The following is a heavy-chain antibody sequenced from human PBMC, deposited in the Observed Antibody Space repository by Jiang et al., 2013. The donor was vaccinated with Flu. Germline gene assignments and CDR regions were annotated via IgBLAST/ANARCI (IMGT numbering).Heavy chain of an antibody. CDR1: GYTFTSYG. Sequence: SVKVSCKASGYTFTSYGISWVRQAPGQGLEWMGWISAYNGNTNYAQKLQGRVTMTTDTSTSTAYMELRSLRSDDTAVYYCARSRLRTQNAELVYFDYWGQGTLVTVSS. D-gene: IGHD4-17*01. V-gene: IGHV1-18*04. CDR2: ISAYNGNT. CDR3: ARSRLRTQNAELVYFDY. J-gene: IGHJ4*02.